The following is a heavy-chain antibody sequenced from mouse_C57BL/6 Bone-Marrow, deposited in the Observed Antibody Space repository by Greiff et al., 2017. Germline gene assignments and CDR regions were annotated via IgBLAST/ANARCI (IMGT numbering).Heavy chain of an antibody. D-gene: IGHD1-3*01. V-gene: IGHV5-6*01. CDR3: ARHKSFYWYFDV. J-gene: IGHJ1*03. CDR2: ISSGGGYT. Sequence: VQLQQSGGDLVKPGGSLKLSCAASGFTFSSYGMSWVRQTPDKRLEWVATISSGGGYTYYPDSVKGRFTISRDNAKNTLYLQMSSLKSEDTAMYYCARHKSFYWYFDVWGTGTTVTVSS. CDR1: GFTFSSYG.